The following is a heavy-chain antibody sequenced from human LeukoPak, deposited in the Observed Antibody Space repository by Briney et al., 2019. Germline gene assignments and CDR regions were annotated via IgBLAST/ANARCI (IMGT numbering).Heavy chain of an antibody. CDR2: IIPIYGTP. J-gene: IGHJ3*02. CDR3: ARGGAGAADHDAFDI. Sequence: ASVKVSCKASGGTFSSYAISWVRQAPGQGLEWMGGIIPIYGTPNYAQKFQGRVTITADESTSTAYMEVSSLRSEDTAVYYCARGGAGAADHDAFDIWAKGQWSPSPQ. D-gene: IGHD6-13*01. CDR1: GGTFSSYA. V-gene: IGHV1-69*13.